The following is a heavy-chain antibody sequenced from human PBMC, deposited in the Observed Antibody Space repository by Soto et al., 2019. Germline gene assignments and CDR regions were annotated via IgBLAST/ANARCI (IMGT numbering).Heavy chain of an antibody. CDR2: VYHSGST. D-gene: IGHD6-13*01. V-gene: IGHV4-39*01. CDR3: ARPVGVEQQLVHDAFDL. J-gene: IGHJ3*01. CDR1: GVSISSSIYY. Sequence: SETLSLTCTVSGVSISSSIYYWGWIRQPPGKGLQWVGSVYHSGSTYYNPSLRSRVTISVDTSKNQFSLRLSSMTAADTAVYYCARPVGVEQQLVHDAFDLWGQGTMVTVSS.